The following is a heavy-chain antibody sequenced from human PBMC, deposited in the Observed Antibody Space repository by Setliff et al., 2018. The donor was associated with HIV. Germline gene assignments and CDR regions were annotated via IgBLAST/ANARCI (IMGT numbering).Heavy chain of an antibody. Sequence: SVKVSCKTSGGTFSTYVISWVRQAPGQGLDWMGGIITIFGTPNYAQKFQDRVTITADESTTTVYMEMSSLTSEDTAIYYCARSDSGYYYYYMDVWGKGTTVTVSS. D-gene: IGHD6-19*01. CDR3: ARSDSGYYYYYMDV. V-gene: IGHV1-69*13. CDR2: IITIFGTP. CDR1: GGTFSTYV. J-gene: IGHJ6*03.